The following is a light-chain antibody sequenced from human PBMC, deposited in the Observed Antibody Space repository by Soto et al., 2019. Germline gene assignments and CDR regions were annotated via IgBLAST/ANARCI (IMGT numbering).Light chain of an antibody. CDR2: DAS. CDR1: QSISFW. V-gene: IGKV1-5*01. CDR3: QKYDSYSTT. J-gene: IGKJ1*01. Sequence: DIQMTQSPSTLSASVGDRVTITCRASQSISFWLAWYQQKPGKAPTILIYDASNLESGVPSRFSGSGSETEFTLTISSLQPDDFATYYCQKYDSYSTTFGQGTKVEIK.